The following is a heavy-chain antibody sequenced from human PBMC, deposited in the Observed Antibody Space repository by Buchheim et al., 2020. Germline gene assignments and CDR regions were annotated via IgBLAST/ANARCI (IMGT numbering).Heavy chain of an antibody. CDR3: ARSRLLDY. J-gene: IGHJ4*02. V-gene: IGHV3-23*01. Sequence: EVQLLESGGGLVQPGEPLRLSCEASGFTFVNVAMHWFRLAPGKGLEWVSSAGTGGAGFYAESVKGRFSVSRDNSRNTLYLHMTSLRAEDTAIYYCARSRLLDYWSQGT. D-gene: IGHD3-10*01. CDR2: SAGTGGAG. CDR1: GFTFVNVA.